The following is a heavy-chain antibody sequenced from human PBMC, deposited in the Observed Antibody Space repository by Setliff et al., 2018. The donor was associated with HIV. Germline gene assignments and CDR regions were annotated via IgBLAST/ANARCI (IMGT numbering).Heavy chain of an antibody. CDR2: IGTQNGNT. CDR3: AREGLWFGDRGFYMDV. D-gene: IGHD3-10*01. CDR1: GYSFTTYG. Sequence: ASVKVSCKASGYSFTTYGVYWVRQAPGQGLEWMGWIGTQNGNTNYAQKFQGRVTMTTDTSTNTAYMELSRLTSDDTAVYYCAREGLWFGDRGFYMDVWGKGTAVTVSS. V-gene: IGHV1-18*01. J-gene: IGHJ6*04.